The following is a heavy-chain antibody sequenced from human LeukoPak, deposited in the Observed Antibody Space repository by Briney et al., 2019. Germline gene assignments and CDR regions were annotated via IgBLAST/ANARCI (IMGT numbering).Heavy chain of an antibody. Sequence: ASVKVSCKASGYTFTSYGISWVRQAPGQGLEWMGWISAYNGNTNYAQKFQGRVTITTDESTSTAYMELSSLRSEDTAVYYCARDSGYSYGDDAFDIWGQGTMVTVSS. J-gene: IGHJ3*02. CDR3: ARDSGYSYGDDAFDI. CDR1: GYTFTSYG. D-gene: IGHD5-18*01. V-gene: IGHV1-18*01. CDR2: ISAYNGNT.